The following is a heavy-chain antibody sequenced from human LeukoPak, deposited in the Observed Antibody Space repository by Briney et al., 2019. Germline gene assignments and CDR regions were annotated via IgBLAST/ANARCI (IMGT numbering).Heavy chain of an antibody. Sequence: GGSLRLSCAASGFTFSSYGMHWVRQAPGKGLEWVAVIWYDGSNKYYADSVKGRFTISRDNSKNTLYLQMNSLRAEDTAVYYCARDDSGGYPNFGYWGQGTLVTVSS. CDR1: GFTFSSYG. CDR2: IWYDGSNK. J-gene: IGHJ4*02. CDR3: ARDDSGGYPNFGY. D-gene: IGHD3-22*01. V-gene: IGHV3-33*01.